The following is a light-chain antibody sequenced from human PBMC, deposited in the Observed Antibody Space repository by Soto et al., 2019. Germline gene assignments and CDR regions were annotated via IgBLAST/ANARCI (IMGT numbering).Light chain of an antibody. CDR1: QNINNN. Sequence: DNQMTQYPSSLSAFVGDRVTITCRASQNINNNLNWYQQKPWKVHNLLIYAASRLQSGVPSRFGGSGSGSDFTLTITSLQPAVFATYICLQCDSIHRTFGQGITVEMK. CDR2: AAS. V-gene: IGKV1-39*01. J-gene: IGKJ1*01. CDR3: LQCDSIHRT.